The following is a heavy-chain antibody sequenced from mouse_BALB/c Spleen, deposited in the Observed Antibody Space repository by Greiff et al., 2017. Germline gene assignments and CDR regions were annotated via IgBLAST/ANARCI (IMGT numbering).Heavy chain of an antibody. CDR1: GYTFTSYW. D-gene: IGHD1-1*01. V-gene: IGHV1-69*02. J-gene: IGHJ3*01. CDR2: IYPSDSYT. CDR3: TRSWDYGSSYRFAY. Sequence: QVQLQQPGAELVRPGASVKLSCKASGYTFTSYWINWVKQRPGQGLEWIGNIYPSDSYTNYNQKFKDKATLTVDKSSSTAYMQLSSPTSEDSAVYYCTRSWDYGSSYRFAYWGQGTLVTVSA.